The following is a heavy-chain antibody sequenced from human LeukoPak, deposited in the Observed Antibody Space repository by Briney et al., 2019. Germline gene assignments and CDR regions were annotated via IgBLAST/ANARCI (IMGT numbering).Heavy chain of an antibody. CDR2: IKQDGSEK. V-gene: IGHV3-7*01. D-gene: IGHD3-9*01. CDR1: GFTFSSYW. J-gene: IGHJ4*02. CDR3: ARAVLDILTGYEHFDY. Sequence: GGSLRLPCAASGFTFSSYWMSWVRQAPGKGLEWVANIKQDGSEKYYVDSVKGRFTISRDNAKNSLYLQMNSLRAEDTAVYYCARAVLDILTGYEHFDYWGQGTLVTVSS.